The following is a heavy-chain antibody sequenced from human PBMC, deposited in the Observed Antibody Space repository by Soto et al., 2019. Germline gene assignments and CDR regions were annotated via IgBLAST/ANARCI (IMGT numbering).Heavy chain of an antibody. D-gene: IGHD5-12*01. V-gene: IGHV3-23*01. CDR1: GFTFSTYW. Sequence: PGGSLRLSCAASGFTFSTYWMHWVRQAPGKGLVWVSAISGRGGSTYYADSVKGRFTISRDNSKNTLYLQMNSLRAEDTVVYYCAKGPWRMVATPLDYWGQGTLVTVSS. J-gene: IGHJ4*02. CDR2: ISGRGGST. CDR3: AKGPWRMVATPLDY.